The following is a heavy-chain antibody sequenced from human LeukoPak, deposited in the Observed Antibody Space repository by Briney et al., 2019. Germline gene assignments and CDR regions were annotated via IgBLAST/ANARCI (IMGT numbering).Heavy chain of an antibody. D-gene: IGHD2-2*01. Sequence: GGSLRLSCAASGFTFSDYYMSWIRQAPGKGLEWVSYISSSSSYTNYADSVKGRFTISRDNAKNSLYLQMNGLRAEDTAVYYCARMPNDAFDIWGQGTMVTVSS. J-gene: IGHJ3*02. CDR3: ARMPNDAFDI. CDR1: GFTFSDYY. CDR2: ISSSSSYT. V-gene: IGHV3-11*06.